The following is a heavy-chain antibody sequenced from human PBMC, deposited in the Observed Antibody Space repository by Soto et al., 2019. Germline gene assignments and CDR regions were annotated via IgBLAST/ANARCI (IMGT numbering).Heavy chain of an antibody. CDR2: IIPIFGTA. CDR1: GGMFTNYA. V-gene: IGHV1-69*13. J-gene: IGHJ4*02. D-gene: IGHD2-21*02. Sequence: ASVKVSCKASGGMFTNYAFSWVRQAPGQGLEWMGGIIPIFGTANYAQKFQGRVTITADESTTTAYMDLSSLTSEDTAVYYCAREKADFGGNSTYFDYWGQGTLVTVSS. CDR3: AREKADFGGNSTYFDY.